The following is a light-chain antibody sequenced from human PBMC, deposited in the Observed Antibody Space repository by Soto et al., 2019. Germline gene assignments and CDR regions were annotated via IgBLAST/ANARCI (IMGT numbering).Light chain of an antibody. CDR2: GAS. Sequence: EIVLTQSPGTLSLSPGERATLSCRASQSVSNNLAWIQQKPGQTPRLLMYGASSRATGIPDRFSGSGSGTRFTLTISRLEPGDFAVYYCQEYGGSPFTFGPGTKVEI. CDR1: QSVSNN. V-gene: IGKV3-20*01. J-gene: IGKJ3*01. CDR3: QEYGGSPFT.